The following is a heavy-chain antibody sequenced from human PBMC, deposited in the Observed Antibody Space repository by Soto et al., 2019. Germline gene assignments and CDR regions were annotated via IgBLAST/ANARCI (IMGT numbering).Heavy chain of an antibody. D-gene: IGHD2-15*01. CDR2: ISGSGGST. CDR1: GFTFSSYA. Sequence: EVQLLESGGGLVQPGGSLRLSCAASGFTFSSYAMSWVRQAPGKGLEGVSAISGSGGSTYYADSVKGRFTISRDNSKNTLYLQINSLRAEDTAVYYCAKGVGYCSGGSCFHDAFDIWGQGTMVTVSS. J-gene: IGHJ3*02. V-gene: IGHV3-23*01. CDR3: AKGVGYCSGGSCFHDAFDI.